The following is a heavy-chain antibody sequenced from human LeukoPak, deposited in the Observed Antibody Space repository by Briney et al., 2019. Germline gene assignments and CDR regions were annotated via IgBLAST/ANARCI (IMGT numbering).Heavy chain of an antibody. J-gene: IGHJ6*02. Sequence: GGSLRLSCAASGFTFSSYAMSWVRQAPGKGLEWVSAISGSGGSTYYADSVKGRFTISRDNSKNTLYLQMNSLRAEDTAVYYCARGTPSSSGWLYYGMDGWGQGTTVTVS. CDR3: ARGTPSSSGWLYYGMDG. CDR1: GFTFSSYA. CDR2: ISGSGGST. D-gene: IGHD6-19*01. V-gene: IGHV3-23*01.